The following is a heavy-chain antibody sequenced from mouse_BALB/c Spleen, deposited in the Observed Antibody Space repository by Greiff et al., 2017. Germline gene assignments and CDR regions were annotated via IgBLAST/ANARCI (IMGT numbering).Heavy chain of an antibody. CDR1: GYTFSSYW. J-gene: IGHJ3*01. CDR3: ARSGNYGAY. V-gene: IGHV1-9*01. CDR2: ILPGSGST. Sequence: QVQLQQSGAELMKPGASGKISCKATGYTFSSYWIEWVKQRPGHGLEWIGEILPGSGSTNYNEKFKGKATFTADTSSNTAYMQLSSLTSEDSAVYYCARSGNYGAYWGQGALVTVSA. D-gene: IGHD2-1*01.